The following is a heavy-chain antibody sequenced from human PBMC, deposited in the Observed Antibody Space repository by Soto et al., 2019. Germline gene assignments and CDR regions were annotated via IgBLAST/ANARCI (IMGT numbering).Heavy chain of an antibody. Sequence: PSDTLSLTCTFSGGSISDGYYWTWIRQHPGKGLEWIGSVSASGSTSYNPSLKSRLPVSVDKYKNQFSLNLRSVTAADTAVYYCARGDRSGFSYWLDTWGQGTLVTVSS. V-gene: IGHV4-31*03. D-gene: IGHD3-22*01. CDR1: GGSISDGYY. J-gene: IGHJ5*02. CDR3: ARGDRSGFSYWLDT. CDR2: VSASGST.